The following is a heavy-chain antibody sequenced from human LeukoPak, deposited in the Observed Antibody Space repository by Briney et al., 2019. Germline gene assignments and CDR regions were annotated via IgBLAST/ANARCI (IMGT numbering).Heavy chain of an antibody. CDR1: GYTFTSYD. Sequence: GASVKVSCKASGYTFTSYDINWVRQATGQGLEWMGWMNPNSGNTGYAQKFQGRVTMTRNTSISTAYMELSSLRSEDTAVYYCARGLKDIDVGGLYYYYMDVWGKGTTVTVSS. J-gene: IGHJ6*03. CDR3: ARGLKDIDVGGLYYYYMDV. D-gene: IGHD2-15*01. V-gene: IGHV1-8*01. CDR2: MNPNSGNT.